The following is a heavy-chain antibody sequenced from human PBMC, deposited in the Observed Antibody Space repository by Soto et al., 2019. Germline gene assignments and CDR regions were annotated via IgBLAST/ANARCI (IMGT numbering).Heavy chain of an antibody. CDR1: GFTFSDYY. D-gene: IGHD3-9*01. J-gene: IGHJ6*03. CDR2: ISISGSTI. Sequence: GGSLRLSFAASGFTFSDYYMSWIRQAPGNGLEWVSYISISGSTIYYADSVKGRFNISRDNAKNSLYLQMNSLRAEDTAFYFHAEDGIRYFDWLLSPYYYYMDVWGKGTTVTVSS. V-gene: IGHV3-11*04. CDR3: AEDGIRYFDWLLSPYYYYMDV.